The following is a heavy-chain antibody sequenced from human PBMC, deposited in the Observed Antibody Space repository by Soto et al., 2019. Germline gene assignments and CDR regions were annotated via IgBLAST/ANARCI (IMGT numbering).Heavy chain of an antibody. D-gene: IGHD6-19*01. CDR1: GGSVSSTNFY. J-gene: IGHJ4*02. V-gene: IGHV4-61*01. CDR2: IYNSGTT. CDR3: AREPRYSSGWFYFDN. Sequence: PSETLSLTCTVSGGSVSSTNFYWSWIRQPPGKGLKWVAYIYNSGTTSHNPSLKSRVTISIDTSKNQFSLKLTSVTAADTAVYYCAREPRYSSGWFYFDNWGQGTLVTVSS.